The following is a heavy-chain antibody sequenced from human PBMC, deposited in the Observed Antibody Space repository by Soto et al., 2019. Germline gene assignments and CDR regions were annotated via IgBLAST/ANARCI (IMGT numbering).Heavy chain of an antibody. CDR1: GFTFRTYA. Sequence: HPGGSLRLSCTASGFTFRTYAVTLFRQAPGKGLEWVSAISGSAGTFYATSVQGRFTISRDKSRSTVYLQMHSLRAEDSAIYYRAKEKNYDFNWGSDRFTSHYWGRGTLVTVSS. J-gene: IGHJ4*02. V-gene: IGHV3-23*01. CDR2: ISGSAGT. D-gene: IGHD3-16*02. CDR3: AKEKNYDFNWGSDRFTSHY.